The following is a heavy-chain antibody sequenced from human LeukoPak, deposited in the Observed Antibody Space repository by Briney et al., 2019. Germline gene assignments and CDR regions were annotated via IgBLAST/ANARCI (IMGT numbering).Heavy chain of an antibody. Sequence: PSETLSLTCSVSGDSISSAHFWGWIRQPPGKGLEWIGSIYHSGSTHYNPSLKSRVIISVDTSKNQFSLKLSSVTAADTAVYYCARGPKLAYRWYSGTNWFDPWGQGTLVTVSS. CDR2: IYHSGST. J-gene: IGHJ5*02. V-gene: IGHV4-38-2*02. CDR3: ARGPKLAYRWYSGTNWFDP. CDR1: GDSISSAHF. D-gene: IGHD6-13*01.